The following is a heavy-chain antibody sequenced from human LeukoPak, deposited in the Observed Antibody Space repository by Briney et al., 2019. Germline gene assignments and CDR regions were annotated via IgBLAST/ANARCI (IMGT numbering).Heavy chain of an antibody. D-gene: IGHD2-21*01. CDR3: ARESLSYCGGDCSHFDY. J-gene: IGHJ4*02. CDR2: IYTSGST. CDR1: GGSFSGYY. V-gene: IGHV4-59*10. Sequence: PSETLSLTCAVYGGSFSGYYWSWIRQPPGKGLEWIGRIYTSGSTNYNPSLKSRVTISVDTSKNQFSLKLSSVTAADTAVYYCARESLSYCGGDCSHFDYWGQGTLVTVSS.